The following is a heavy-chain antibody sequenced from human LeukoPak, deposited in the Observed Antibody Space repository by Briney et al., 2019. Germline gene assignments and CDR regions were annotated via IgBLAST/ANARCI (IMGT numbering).Heavy chain of an antibody. Sequence: PGGSLRLSCAASGFTFSSYSMNWVRQAPGKGLEWVSSISSSSSYIYYADSVTGRFTISRDNSKNTLYLHMNSLRAEDTAVYYCAKDEATSGGGLTSWGQGTLVSVSS. J-gene: IGHJ5*02. CDR1: GFTFSSYS. CDR2: ISSSSSYI. D-gene: IGHD3-16*01. CDR3: AKDEATSGGGLTS. V-gene: IGHV3-21*04.